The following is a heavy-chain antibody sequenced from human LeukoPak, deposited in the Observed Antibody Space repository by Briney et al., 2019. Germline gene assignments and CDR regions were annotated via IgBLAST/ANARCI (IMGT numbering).Heavy chain of an antibody. D-gene: IGHD2-21*02. CDR3: ARALQVTAIHRFDY. CDR1: GYKFTSYG. J-gene: IGHJ4*02. CDR2: INANNGNT. V-gene: IGHV1-18*01. Sequence: GASVKVSCKASGYKFTSYGISWVRQAPGQGLAWMGWINANNGNTGYAQNFQGRVAMTTDTSTSTAYMELMSLRSDDTAVYYCARALQVTAIHRFDYWGQGTLVTVSS.